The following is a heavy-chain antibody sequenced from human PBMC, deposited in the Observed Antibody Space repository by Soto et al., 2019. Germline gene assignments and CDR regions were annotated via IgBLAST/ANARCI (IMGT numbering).Heavy chain of an antibody. J-gene: IGHJ4*02. V-gene: IGHV4-59*08. Sequence: QVQLQESGPGLVKPSETLSLTCTVSGGSITSYYWSWIRQPPGKGLEWIGYIYYRGNTKFNPSLKTRVTISVDTSTNQLSLKLNSVTAADTAVYYCARHGAPPLGGSGSYYLDYWGQGTPVTVSS. CDR3: ARHGAPPLGGSGSYYLDY. CDR1: GGSITSYY. CDR2: IYYRGNT. D-gene: IGHD3-10*01.